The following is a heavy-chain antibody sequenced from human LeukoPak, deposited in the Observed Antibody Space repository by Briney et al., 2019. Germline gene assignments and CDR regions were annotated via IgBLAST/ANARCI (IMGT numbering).Heavy chain of an antibody. CDR3: ARRGYYYDSSHYYYFDY. CDR2: IYHSGST. CDR1: GVSITSYY. J-gene: IGHJ4*02. V-gene: IGHV4-59*08. D-gene: IGHD3-22*01. Sequence: PSETLSLTCTVSGVSITSYYWSWIRQPPGKGLEWIGSIYHSGSTNDNPSLKSRVTTSVDTSKNQFSLKLSSATAADTAVYYCARRGYYYDSSHYYYFDYWGQGTLVTVSS.